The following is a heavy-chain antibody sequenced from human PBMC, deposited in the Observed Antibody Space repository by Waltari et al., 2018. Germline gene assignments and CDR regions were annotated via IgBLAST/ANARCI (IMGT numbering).Heavy chain of an antibody. J-gene: IGHJ6*03. CDR2: IYHSGST. CDR1: GYSLSSDYY. Sequence: QVQLQESGPGLVKPSETLSLTCAVSGYSLSSDYYWGWVRQPPGKGLEWIGSIYHSGSTYYNPSLKSRVTISVDTSKNQFSLKLTSVTAADTAVYHCARLSDFYYMDVWGRGTTVTVSS. D-gene: IGHD3-3*01. V-gene: IGHV4-38-2*01. CDR3: ARLSDFYYMDV.